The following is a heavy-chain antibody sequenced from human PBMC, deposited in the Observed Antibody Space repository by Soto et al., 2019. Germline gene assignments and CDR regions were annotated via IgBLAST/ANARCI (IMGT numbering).Heavy chain of an antibody. V-gene: IGHV4-59*01. J-gene: IGHJ6*02. CDR3: ARALPDPCSTSCYTADYYYYYGMDV. CDR2: IYYSGST. D-gene: IGHD2-2*02. CDR1: GGSISSYY. Sequence: ETLSLTCTVSGGSISSYYWSWIRQPPGKGLEWIGYIYYSGSTNYNPSLKSRVTISVDTSKNQFSLKLSSVTAADTAVYYCARALPDPCSTSCYTADYYYYYGMDVWGQGTTVTVSS.